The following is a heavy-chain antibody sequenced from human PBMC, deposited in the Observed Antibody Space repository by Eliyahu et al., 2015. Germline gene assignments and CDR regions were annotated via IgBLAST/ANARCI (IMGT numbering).Heavy chain of an antibody. V-gene: IGHV3-21*01. Sequence: EVQLVESGGGLVKPGGSLRLSCAASGFTFXSYSMNWVRQAPGKGLEWVSSISSSSSYIYYADSVKGRFTISRDNAKNSLYLQMNSLRAEDTAVYYCAGYCSSTSCYTTPFDYWGQGTLVTVSS. CDR3: AGYCSSTSCYTTPFDY. CDR2: ISSSSSYI. J-gene: IGHJ4*02. D-gene: IGHD2-2*01. CDR1: GFTFXSYS.